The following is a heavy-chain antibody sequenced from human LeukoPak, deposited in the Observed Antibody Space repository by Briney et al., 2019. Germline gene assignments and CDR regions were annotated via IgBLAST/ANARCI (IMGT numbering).Heavy chain of an antibody. CDR3: ARAVGGDGSGSL. CDR2: IYYRVTS. CDR1: GDSISTYY. Sequence: SETLSLTCTVSGDSISTYYWSWIRQPPGKGLEWVGYIYYRVTSDYNPSLKSRVTMSVDMSTGQISLKLSSVTAADTAVYYCARAVGGDGSGSLWGPGTLVTVSS. V-gene: IGHV4-59*01. D-gene: IGHD3-10*01. J-gene: IGHJ4*02.